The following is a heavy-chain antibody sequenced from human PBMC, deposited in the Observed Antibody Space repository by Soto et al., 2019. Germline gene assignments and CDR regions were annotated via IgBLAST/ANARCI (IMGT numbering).Heavy chain of an antibody. CDR2: IYYSGST. J-gene: IGHJ4*02. Sequence: PSETLSLTCTVSGGSISSYYWSWIRQPPGKGLEWIGYIYYSGSTNYNPSLKSRVTISVDTSKNQFSLKLSSVTAADTAVYYCARAGGDYVSADYWGQGTLVTVSS. CDR1: GGSISSYY. CDR3: ARAGGDYVSADY. V-gene: IGHV4-59*08. D-gene: IGHD4-17*01.